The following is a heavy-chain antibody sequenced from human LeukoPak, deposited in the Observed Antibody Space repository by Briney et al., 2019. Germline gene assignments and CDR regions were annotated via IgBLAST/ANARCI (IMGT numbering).Heavy chain of an antibody. V-gene: IGHV3-23*01. CDR2: ISGSGGST. J-gene: IGHJ4*02. Sequence: GGSLRLSCAASGFTFSSYAMSWVRQAPGKGLEWVSAISGSGGSTYYADSVKGRFTISKDNSKNTLYLQMNSLRTEDTAVYYCAKDRHYYGSGTLSGYWGQGTLVTVSS. CDR3: AKDRHYYGSGTLSGY. CDR1: GFTFSSYA. D-gene: IGHD3-10*01.